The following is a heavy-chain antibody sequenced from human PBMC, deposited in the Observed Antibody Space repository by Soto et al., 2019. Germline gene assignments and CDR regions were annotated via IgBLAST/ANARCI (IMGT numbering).Heavy chain of an antibody. Sequence: LRGSLRLSCAASGFTFSSYDMHWVRQATGKGLEWVSAIGTAGDTYYPGSVKGRFTISRENAKNSLYLQMNSLRAGDTAVYYCARGAGVGATTGDAFDIWGQGTMVTVSS. V-gene: IGHV3-13*01. CDR2: IGTAGDT. D-gene: IGHD1-26*01. CDR1: GFTFSSYD. CDR3: ARGAGVGATTGDAFDI. J-gene: IGHJ3*02.